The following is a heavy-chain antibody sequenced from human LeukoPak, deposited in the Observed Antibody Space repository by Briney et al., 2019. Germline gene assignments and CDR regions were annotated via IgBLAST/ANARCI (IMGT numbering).Heavy chain of an antibody. J-gene: IGHJ6*02. Sequence: SETLSLTSMFLGASLVSSSWTWIGRPPGKGRGGFGYIYYSGSTNYNPSLKSRVTISVDTSKNQFSLKLSSVTAADTAVYYCARGRWGSSYYGMDVWGQGTTVTVSS. CDR1: GASLVSSS. CDR2: IYYSGST. CDR3: ARGRWGSSYYGMDV. D-gene: IGHD2-15*01. V-gene: IGHV4-59*13.